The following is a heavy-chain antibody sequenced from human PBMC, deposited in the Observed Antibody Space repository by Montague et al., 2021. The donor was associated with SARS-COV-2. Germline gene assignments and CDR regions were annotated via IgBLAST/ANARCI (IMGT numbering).Heavy chain of an antibody. J-gene: IGHJ4*03. V-gene: IGHV4-59*01. CDR3: ARIHSTGWAYFFDY. D-gene: IGHD6-19*01. CDR1: GGSLKNYY. CDR2: IDYSGST. Sequence: SETLSLTCSVSGGSLKNYYWSWIRQPPGKELERMCYIDYSGSTNYNPSLWSRLTLSVVTSCNQLSLKLNSLTSADTAVYYCARIHSTGWAYFFDYWGQGTTVTISS.